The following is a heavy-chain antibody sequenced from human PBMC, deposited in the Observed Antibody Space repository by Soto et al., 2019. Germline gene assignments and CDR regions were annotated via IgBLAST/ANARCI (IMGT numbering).Heavy chain of an antibody. CDR1: GFTFSSYS. Sequence: PGGSLRLSCAASGFTFSSYSMNWVRQAPGKGLEWVSSISSSSSYIYYADSVKGRFTISRDNAKNSLYLQMNSLRAEDTAVYYCARAPYSSSWGNSQDDPWGQGTLVTAPQ. CDR3: ARAPYSSSWGNSQDDP. D-gene: IGHD6-13*01. CDR2: ISSSSSYI. J-gene: IGHJ5*02. V-gene: IGHV3-21*01.